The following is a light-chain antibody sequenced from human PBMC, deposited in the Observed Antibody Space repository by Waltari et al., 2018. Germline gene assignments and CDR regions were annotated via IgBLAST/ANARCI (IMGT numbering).Light chain of an antibody. V-gene: IGKV3-20*01. Sequence: EIVLTQSPGTLSLSPGERATLSYRASQSISKYLVWYQRTLGQAPRLLIYDTDLRATGLPDRLSGSGSGTECSLTISNLGPEDFAVYCGQSYLRLPGTFDQGTKVEIK. CDR1: QSISKY. CDR3: QSYLRLPGT. CDR2: DTD. J-gene: IGKJ1*01.